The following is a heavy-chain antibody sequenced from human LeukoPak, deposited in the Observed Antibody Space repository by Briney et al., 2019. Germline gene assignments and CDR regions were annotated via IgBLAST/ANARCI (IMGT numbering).Heavy chain of an antibody. Sequence: PGGSLRLSCAASGFTFNNYVMSWVRQAPGKGLEWVSVISGSGTGTYYADSVKGRFTISRDNSKNTLYLQMNSLRAEDTAVYYCPKSGSQFFGVLYDVFDMWGQGTMVTVSS. D-gene: IGHD3-3*01. CDR3: PKSGSQFFGVLYDVFDM. V-gene: IGHV3-23*01. CDR2: ISGSGTGT. CDR1: GFTFNNYV. J-gene: IGHJ3*02.